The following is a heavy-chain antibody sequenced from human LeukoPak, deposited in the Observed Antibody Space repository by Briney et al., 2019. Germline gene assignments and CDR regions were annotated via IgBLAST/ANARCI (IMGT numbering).Heavy chain of an antibody. V-gene: IGHV1-69*04. J-gene: IGHJ4*02. CDR2: IIPILGIA. CDR1: GGTFSSYA. D-gene: IGHD6-19*01. CDR3: ARDPSNTSGRYLFFDY. Sequence: SVKVSCKASGGTFSSYAISWVRQAPGQGLEWMGRIIPILGIANYAQKFQGRVTLTTDTPTSTVFMELTNLNTDDTAVYYCARDPSNTSGRYLFFDYWGQGTLVTVSS.